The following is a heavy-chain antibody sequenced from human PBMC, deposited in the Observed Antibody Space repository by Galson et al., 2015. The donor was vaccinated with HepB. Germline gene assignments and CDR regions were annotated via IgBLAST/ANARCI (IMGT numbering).Heavy chain of an antibody. CDR1: GYTFTGYY. V-gene: IGHV1-2*02. CDR3: ARGGRIFGVVIPYNWFDP. J-gene: IGHJ5*02. CDR2: INPNSGGT. Sequence: SVKVSCKASGYTFTGYYMHWVRQAPGQGLEWMGWINPNSGGTNYAQKFQGRVTMTRDTSISTAYMELSRLRSDDTAVYYCARGGRIFGVVIPYNWFDPWGQGTLVTVSS. D-gene: IGHD3-3*01.